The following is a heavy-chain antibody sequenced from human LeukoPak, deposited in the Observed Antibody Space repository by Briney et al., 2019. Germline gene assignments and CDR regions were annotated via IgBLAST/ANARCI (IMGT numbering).Heavy chain of an antibody. V-gene: IGHV3-33*01. Sequence: GGSLRLSCAASGFTLSNYGMHWVRQAPGKGLEWVAAIWHDGSRKYYAESVKGRFTISRDNARNTVYVQMDSLRAKDTAVYYCARDEGDSGYYPGLWGQGTLITVSS. D-gene: IGHD3-22*01. CDR1: GFTLSNYG. CDR2: IWHDGSRK. J-gene: IGHJ1*01. CDR3: ARDEGDSGYYPGL.